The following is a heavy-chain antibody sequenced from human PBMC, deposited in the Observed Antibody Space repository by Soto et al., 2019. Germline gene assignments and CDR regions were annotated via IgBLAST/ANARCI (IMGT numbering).Heavy chain of an antibody. CDR3: ARRKERSGPNYFDY. CDR2: MNPYTGKA. Sequence: QVQLVQSGAEVKRPGASLKVSCQASGYTFTTYDINWVRQAPGQGLEWMGWMNPYTGKAGYAQKFQGRVTMTRDNSISTAYMELSRLSSEDTAVYYCARRKERSGPNYFDYWGLGTLVTVSS. CDR1: GYTFTTYD. V-gene: IGHV1-8*01. D-gene: IGHD6-25*01. J-gene: IGHJ4*02.